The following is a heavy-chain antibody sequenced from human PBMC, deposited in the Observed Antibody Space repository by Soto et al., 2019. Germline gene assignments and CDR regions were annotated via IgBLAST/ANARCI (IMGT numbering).Heavy chain of an antibody. CDR3: ARDFDVNTALDYWYFDL. D-gene: IGHD5-18*01. CDR2: IYGSGRT. CDR1: GGSTTNYY. V-gene: IGHV4-4*07. J-gene: IGHJ2*01. Sequence: QVQLQESGTGLVKPSETLSLTCTVSGGSTTNYYWSWLRPPAGKGLEYIGRIYGSGRTNYNPSLKTRVNMSLSLNQMSLRLTSVTAADTAVYYGARDFDVNTALDYWYFDLWGRGALVTVSS.